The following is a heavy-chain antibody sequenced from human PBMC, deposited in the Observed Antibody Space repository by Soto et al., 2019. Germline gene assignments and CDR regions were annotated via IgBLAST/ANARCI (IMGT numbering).Heavy chain of an antibody. V-gene: IGHV1-69*12. CDR1: GGTFSSYA. Sequence: QVQLVQSGAEVKKPGSSVKVSCKASGGTFSSYAISWVRQAPGQGLEWMGGIIPIFGTANYAQKFQGRVTITADESTSKAYKELSSLRYENTAVYYCAREGLYSSSWYGNWFDPWGQGTLVTASS. CDR3: AREGLYSSSWYGNWFDP. J-gene: IGHJ5*02. D-gene: IGHD6-13*01. CDR2: IIPIFGTA.